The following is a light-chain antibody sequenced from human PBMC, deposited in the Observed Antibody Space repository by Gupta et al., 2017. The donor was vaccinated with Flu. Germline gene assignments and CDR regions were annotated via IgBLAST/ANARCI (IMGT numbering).Light chain of an antibody. CDR2: GAS. Sequence: EIVMTQSPATLSVSPGERATLSCRASQSVSINLAWYQQKPGQAPRLLIYGASTRATGIPARFSGSGSGTEFTLTISSRQSADFAVYYCQQYHNWPPLTFGGGTKVEIK. CDR1: QSVSIN. V-gene: IGKV3-15*01. J-gene: IGKJ4*01. CDR3: QQYHNWPPLT.